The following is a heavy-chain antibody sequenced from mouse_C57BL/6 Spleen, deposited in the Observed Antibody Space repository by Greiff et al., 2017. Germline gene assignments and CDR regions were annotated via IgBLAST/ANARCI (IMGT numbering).Heavy chain of an antibody. J-gene: IGHJ2*01. V-gene: IGHV5-4*01. D-gene: IGHD1-1*02. CDR2: ISDGGSYT. Sequence: EVQLVESGGGLVKPGGSLKLSCAASGFTFSSYAMSWVRQTPEKRLEWVATISDGGSYTYYPDNVKGRFTISRDNAKNNLYLQMSHLKSEDTAMYYCARDPYYGTYFDYWGQGTTLTVSS. CDR1: GFTFSSYA. CDR3: ARDPYYGTYFDY.